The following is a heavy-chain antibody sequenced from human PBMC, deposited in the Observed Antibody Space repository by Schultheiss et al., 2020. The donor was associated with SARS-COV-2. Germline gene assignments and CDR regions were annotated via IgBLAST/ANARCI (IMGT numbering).Heavy chain of an antibody. Sequence: SVKVSCKASGGTFSSYAISWVRQAPGQGLEWMGGIIPIFGTANYAQKFQGRVTITADESTSTAYMELSSLRSEDTAVYYCARGPLDYSNYYYYYMDVWGKGTTVTVSS. CDR3: ARGPLDYSNYYYYYMDV. CDR1: GGTFSSYA. V-gene: IGHV1-69*13. CDR2: IIPIFGTA. D-gene: IGHD4-11*01. J-gene: IGHJ6*03.